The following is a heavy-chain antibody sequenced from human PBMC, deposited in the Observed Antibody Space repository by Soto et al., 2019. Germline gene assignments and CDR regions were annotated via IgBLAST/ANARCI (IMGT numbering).Heavy chain of an antibody. CDR1: GFTFSSYA. V-gene: IGHV3-23*01. Sequence: GGSLRLSCAASGFTFSSYAMSWVRQAPGKGLEWVSAISGSGGSTYYADSVKGRFTISRDNSKNTLYLQMNSLRAEDTAVYYCAKDQEVVGIVVVVATYFDYWGQGTLVTVSS. J-gene: IGHJ4*02. CDR3: AKDQEVVGIVVVVATYFDY. CDR2: ISGSGGST. D-gene: IGHD2-15*01.